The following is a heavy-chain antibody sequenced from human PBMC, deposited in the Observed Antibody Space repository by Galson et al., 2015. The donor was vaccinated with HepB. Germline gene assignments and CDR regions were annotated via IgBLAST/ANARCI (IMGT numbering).Heavy chain of an antibody. V-gene: IGHV1-2*06. CDR1: GYTFTDYY. CDR3: ARGGLRFFDWFDY. D-gene: IGHD3-3*01. J-gene: IGHJ5*01. Sequence: SVKVSCKASGYTFTDYYIRWVRQAPGQGLEWVGRINPNSVDTNYAQKFRGRITMTRDTSISTAYMELSRLTSDDAAVFYWARGGLRFFDWFDYWGHGSLVTVSS. CDR2: INPNSVDT.